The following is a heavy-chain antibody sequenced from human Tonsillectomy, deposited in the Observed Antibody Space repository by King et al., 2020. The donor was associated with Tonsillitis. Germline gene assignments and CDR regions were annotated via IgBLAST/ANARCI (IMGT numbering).Heavy chain of an antibody. CDR2: ISYGGSDK. CDR1: GFTFSTYA. D-gene: IGHD3-10*01. V-gene: IGHV3-30-3*01. CDR3: PGTLAQFGFYYYGMDV. J-gene: IGHJ6*02. Sequence: VQLVESGGGVVQPGGSLRLSCAASGFTFSTYALHWVRQAPGKGLEWLAIISYGGSDKYYADSVKGRFTISRENSKNTLYLQMNSLRADDTAVYYCPGTLAQFGFYYYGMDVWGQGTTVTVSS.